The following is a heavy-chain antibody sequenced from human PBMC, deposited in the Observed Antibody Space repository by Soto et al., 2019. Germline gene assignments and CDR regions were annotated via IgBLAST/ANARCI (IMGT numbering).Heavy chain of an antibody. CDR2: ISAYNGNT. Sequence: ASVKVSCKASGYTFTSYGISWVRQAPGKGLEWMGWISAYNGNTNYAQKLQGRVTMTTDTSTSTAYMQLRSLRSDDTAMFSCAGGFGSSCPHYYHYYLGGFRRGPTGTVS. CDR3: AGGFGSSCPHYYHYYLGG. D-gene: IGHD5-12*01. J-gene: IGHJ6*03. V-gene: IGHV1-18*01. CDR1: GYTFTSYG.